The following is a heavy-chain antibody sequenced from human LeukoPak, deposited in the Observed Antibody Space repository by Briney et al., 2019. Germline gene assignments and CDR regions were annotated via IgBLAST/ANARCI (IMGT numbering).Heavy chain of an antibody. D-gene: IGHD2-2*01. CDR2: INQSGST. CDR3: ARYCSSTSCYDYYYYGMDV. V-gene: IGHV4-34*01. J-gene: IGHJ6*02. CDR1: GGSISGYY. Sequence: SETLSLTCAVYGGSISGYYWSWIRQPPGKGLEWIGEINQSGSTNYNPSLKSRVTISVDTSKNQFSLKLSSVAAADTAVYYCARYCSSTSCYDYYYYGMDVWGQGTTVTVSS.